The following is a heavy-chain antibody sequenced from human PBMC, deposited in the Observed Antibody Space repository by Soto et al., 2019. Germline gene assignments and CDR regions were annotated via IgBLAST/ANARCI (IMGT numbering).Heavy chain of an antibody. V-gene: IGHV1-18*01. CDR1: GYTFTSYV. Sequence: QVQLVQSGAEVKKPGASVKVSCRASGYTFTSYVISWVRQAPGQGLEWMGWISAYNGNTNFAQKLQGRVTMTTDTSTSIAYMELRSLRSDDTAAYYCARVVATVAGPYGMDVWGQGTTVTVSS. CDR3: ARVVATVAGPYGMDV. CDR2: ISAYNGNT. D-gene: IGHD6-19*01. J-gene: IGHJ6*02.